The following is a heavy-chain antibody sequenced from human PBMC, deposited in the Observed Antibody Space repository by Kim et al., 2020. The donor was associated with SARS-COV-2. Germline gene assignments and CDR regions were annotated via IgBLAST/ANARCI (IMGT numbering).Heavy chain of an antibody. CDR3: ARAWGDYYYDY. J-gene: IGHJ4*02. V-gene: IGHV4-31*02. Sequence: HYNPSLKRRVTISVATSKNQFSLKLSSGTAADTAVYYCARAWGDYYYDYWGQGTLVTVSS. D-gene: IGHD3-16*01.